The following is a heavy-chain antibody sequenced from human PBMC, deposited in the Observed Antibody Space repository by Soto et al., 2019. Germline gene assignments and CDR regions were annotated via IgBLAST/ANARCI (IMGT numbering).Heavy chain of an antibody. V-gene: IGHV4-34*01. CDR2: INHGGST. CDR3: ARVVGGWNLQRTINWFDP. D-gene: IGHD6-19*01. Sequence: SETLSLTCAVYGGSFSGYYWSWIRQPPGKGLEWIGEINHGGSTNYNPSLKSRVTISVDTSKNQFSLKLSSVTAADTAVYYCARVVGGWNLQRTINWFDPWGQGTLVTVSS. J-gene: IGHJ5*02. CDR1: GGSFSGYY.